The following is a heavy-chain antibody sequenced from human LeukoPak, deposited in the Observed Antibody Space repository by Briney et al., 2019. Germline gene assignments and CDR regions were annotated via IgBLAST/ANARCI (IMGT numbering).Heavy chain of an antibody. CDR3: ARAGENDYYFYYMDV. D-gene: IGHD3-16*01. Sequence: GGSLRLSCAASGFTFSSYRMSWVRQAPGKGLEWVANIKQDGSGKSYVDSVRGRFTISRDNAKNSLYLQVNSLRAEDAAVYYCARAGENDYYFYYMDVWGKGTTVTVSS. J-gene: IGHJ6*03. V-gene: IGHV3-7*01. CDR2: IKQDGSGK. CDR1: GFTFSSYR.